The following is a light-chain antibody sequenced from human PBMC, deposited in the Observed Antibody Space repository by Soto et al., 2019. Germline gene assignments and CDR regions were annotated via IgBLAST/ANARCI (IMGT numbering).Light chain of an antibody. CDR1: RSLSSDY. CDR3: QQYGDSPRS. CDR2: HAS. V-gene: IGKV3-20*01. Sequence: EIVLTQSPGTLSLSPGERATLSCRASRSLSSDYLAWYQQKPGQAPRLLFYHASRRATGTPDRFSVSGSGTDFTLTISRLEHGDFAVYYCQQYGDSPRSFGQGTKVDNK. J-gene: IGKJ1*01.